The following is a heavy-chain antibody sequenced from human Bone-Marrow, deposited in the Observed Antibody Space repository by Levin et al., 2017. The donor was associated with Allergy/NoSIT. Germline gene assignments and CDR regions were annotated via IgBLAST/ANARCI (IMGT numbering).Heavy chain of an antibody. CDR1: GFTVSSNY. CDR2: IYSDGST. D-gene: IGHD2-21*02. Sequence: PGGSLRLSCEASGFTVSSNYMIWVRQAPGKGLEWVSLIYSDGSTHYADSVKGRFTISRDNSRNTLYAQMNSLRAEDTAVYYCARPHSDSGGDCYWCLEYWGQGTLVTVSS. CDR3: ARPHSDSGGDCYWCLEY. V-gene: IGHV3-66*04. J-gene: IGHJ4*02.